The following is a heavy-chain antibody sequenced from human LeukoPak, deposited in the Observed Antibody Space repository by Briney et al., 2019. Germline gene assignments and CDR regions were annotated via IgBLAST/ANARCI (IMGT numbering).Heavy chain of an antibody. D-gene: IGHD3-10*01. Sequence: GESLKISCKGSGYSFTSYWIGWVRQMPGKGLEWMGIIYPGDSDTRYSPSFQGQVTISADKSISTAYLQWSSLKASDTAMYYCASGRITMVRGVTNPDYWGQGTLVTVSS. V-gene: IGHV5-51*01. CDR2: IYPGDSDT. CDR3: ASGRITMVRGVTNPDY. CDR1: GYSFTSYW. J-gene: IGHJ4*02.